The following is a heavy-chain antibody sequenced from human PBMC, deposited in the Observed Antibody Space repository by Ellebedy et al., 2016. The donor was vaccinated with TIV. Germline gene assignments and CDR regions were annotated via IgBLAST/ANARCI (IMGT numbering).Heavy chain of an antibody. CDR2: IIPILGIA. CDR3: ARGGPLWWQLPFDY. CDR1: GGTFSSYA. D-gene: IGHD2-15*01. V-gene: IGHV1-69*04. J-gene: IGHJ4*02. Sequence: SVKVSXXASGGTFSSYAISWVRQAPGQGLEWMGRIIPILGIANYAQKFQGRVTITADKSTSTAYMELRSLRSDDTAVYYCARGGPLWWQLPFDYWGQGTLVTVSS.